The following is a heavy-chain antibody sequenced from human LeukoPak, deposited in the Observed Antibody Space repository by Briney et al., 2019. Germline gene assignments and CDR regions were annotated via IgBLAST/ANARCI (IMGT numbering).Heavy chain of an antibody. CDR2: ISYDGSDK. CDR1: VFIFRSYA. Sequence: PGGSLRLSCAAPVFIFRSYAMHWVRQAPGKGLEWVAVISYDGSDKKYADSVKGRFTISRDNSQNTLYVQMNNLRTEDTALYYCARDVVRGPDDGYFQHWGQGTLVTVSS. D-gene: IGHD3-10*02. J-gene: IGHJ1*01. CDR3: ARDVVRGPDDGYFQH. V-gene: IGHV3-30-3*01.